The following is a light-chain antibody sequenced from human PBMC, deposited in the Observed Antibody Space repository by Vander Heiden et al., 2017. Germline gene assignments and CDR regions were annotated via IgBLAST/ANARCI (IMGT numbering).Light chain of an antibody. CDR1: QGITSA. Sequence: IQLTQSPSSLSTSVGARVTITCRASQGITSALAWYQQQPGKRPELLIYDATSLETGVPLRFSGSGSGTDFTLTISSLQPEDAATYFCQQFSIYPRTFGQGTKLEIK. J-gene: IGKJ2*01. V-gene: IGKV1-13*02. CDR3: QQFSIYPRT. CDR2: DAT.